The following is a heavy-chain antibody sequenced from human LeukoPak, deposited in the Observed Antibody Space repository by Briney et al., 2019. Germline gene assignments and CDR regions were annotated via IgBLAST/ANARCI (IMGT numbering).Heavy chain of an antibody. CDR1: AFSFSKFV. CDR3: AKDPNGDYIGAFDF. J-gene: IGHJ3*01. CDR2: ITANGGYT. Sequence: AGGSLRLSCAASAFSFSKFVLIWVRQAPGKGLEWVSAITANGGYTLYADAVKGRFTVSRDNSKNTLYLQINSLRPEDTAMYYCAKDPNGDYIGAFDFWGQGTMVTVSS. D-gene: IGHD4-17*01. V-gene: IGHV3-23*01.